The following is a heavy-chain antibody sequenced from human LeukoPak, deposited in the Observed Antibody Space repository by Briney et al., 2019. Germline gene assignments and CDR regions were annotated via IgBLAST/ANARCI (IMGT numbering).Heavy chain of an antibody. Sequence: SDTLSLTGTVSGGSISSYYWSWIQQPPGKGLEWIGYIYYSGSTNYNPSLKSRVTISVDTSKNQFSLKLSSVTAADTAVYYCAREPPGYRSLYDYWGQGTLVTVSS. D-gene: IGHD3-16*02. J-gene: IGHJ4*02. CDR1: GGSISSYY. V-gene: IGHV4-59*01. CDR3: AREPPGYRSLYDY. CDR2: IYYSGST.